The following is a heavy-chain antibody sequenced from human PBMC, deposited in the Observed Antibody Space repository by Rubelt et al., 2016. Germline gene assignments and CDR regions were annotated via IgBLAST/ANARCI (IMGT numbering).Heavy chain of an antibody. CDR2: IYYSGST. D-gene: IGHD2-15*01. CDR1: GGSFSGYY. V-gene: IGHV4-34*11. CDR3: SRHDIVVVVAASSRGFDY. J-gene: IGHJ4*02. Sequence: QVQLQQWGAGLLKPSETLSLTCAVYGGSFSGYYWSWIRQPPGKGLEWIGYIYYSGSTNYNPSLKGRFTLSVDTSKNQFSLKLSSVTAADTAVYYCSRHDIVVVVAASSRGFDYWGQGTLVTVSS.